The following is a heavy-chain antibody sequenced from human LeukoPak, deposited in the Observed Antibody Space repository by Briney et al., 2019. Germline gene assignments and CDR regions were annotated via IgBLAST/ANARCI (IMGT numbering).Heavy chain of an antibody. D-gene: IGHD4-23*01. CDR3: AKGSATTVVTIDY. J-gene: IGHJ4*02. Sequence: GGSLRLSCAASGYTFSSYGMHWVRQAPGKGVEWVSVISSDGRDKYYADTVKGRFTISRDNYKDAIYLQMNSLRDEDTAVYYCAKGSATTVVTIDYWGQGTLDTVSS. CDR2: ISSDGRDK. V-gene: IGHV3-30*18. CDR1: GYTFSSYG.